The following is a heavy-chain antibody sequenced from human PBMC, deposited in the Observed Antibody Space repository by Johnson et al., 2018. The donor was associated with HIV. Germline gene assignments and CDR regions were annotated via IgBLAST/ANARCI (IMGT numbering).Heavy chain of an antibody. D-gene: IGHD6-13*01. CDR1: GFTFSSYA. V-gene: IGHV3-30*04. CDR3: ARDGAQQLARDAFDI. J-gene: IGHJ3*02. CDR2: ISYDGSNK. Sequence: QVQLVESGGGVVQPGRSLRLSCAASGFTFSSYAMHWVRQAPGKGLEWVAVISYDGSNKYYADSVKGRFTISRDNSKNTLYLQMNSLRAEDTAVYYCARDGAQQLARDAFDIGGQGTMVTVSS.